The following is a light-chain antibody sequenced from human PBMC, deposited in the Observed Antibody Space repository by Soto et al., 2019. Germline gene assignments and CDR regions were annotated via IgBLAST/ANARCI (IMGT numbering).Light chain of an antibody. V-gene: IGKV1-5*01. Sequence: DIQMTQSPSTLSASVGDRVTITCRASQNINTWVAWYQQKPGHAAKLLMYHASSLESGVASRFSGSGSGTEFTLSISSLQPDDFATYFCQQYQSFSTFAGGTKVEVK. J-gene: IGKJ4*01. CDR3: QQYQSFST. CDR1: QNINTW. CDR2: HAS.